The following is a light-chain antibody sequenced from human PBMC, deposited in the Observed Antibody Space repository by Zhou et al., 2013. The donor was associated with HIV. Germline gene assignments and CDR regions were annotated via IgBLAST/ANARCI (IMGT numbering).Light chain of an antibody. Sequence: DIQMTQSPSSLSASIGDRVAITCRASQSISIYVNWYQQKAGKAPKLLIYGASSLASGVPSRFSGSGSGTDFTLTISSLQPEDFATYYCQQANSFPWTFGQGTKVEIK. J-gene: IGKJ1*01. CDR2: GAS. V-gene: IGKV1-39*01. CDR1: QSISIY. CDR3: QQANSFPWT.